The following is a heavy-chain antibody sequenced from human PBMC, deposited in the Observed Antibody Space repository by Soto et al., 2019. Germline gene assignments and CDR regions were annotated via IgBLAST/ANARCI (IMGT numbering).Heavy chain of an antibody. J-gene: IGHJ5*02. CDR1: GGTFSSYA. CDR2: IIPIFGTA. V-gene: IGHV1-69*12. D-gene: IGHD6-19*01. Sequence: QVQLVQSGAEVKTPGSSVKVSCKASGGTFSSYAISWVRQAPGQGLEWMGGIIPIFGTANYAQKFQGRVTITADESTSTAYMELSSLRSEDTAVYYCARYTGIAVAGTGWFDPWGQGTLVTVSS. CDR3: ARYTGIAVAGTGWFDP.